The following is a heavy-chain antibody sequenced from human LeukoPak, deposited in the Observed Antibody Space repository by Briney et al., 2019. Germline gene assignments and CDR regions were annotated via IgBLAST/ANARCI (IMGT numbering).Heavy chain of an antibody. Sequence: TGGSLRLSCAASGFTFIDYDMHWVRQVIGKGLELVSAIGIRGDTHYSGSVKGRFTISRENAESSFYLQMNSLRAEDTAVYYCARGGIQVSGIDEFDYWGQGTLVTVSS. CDR1: GFTFIDYD. J-gene: IGHJ4*02. CDR3: ARGGIQVSGIDEFDY. D-gene: IGHD6-19*01. V-gene: IGHV3-13*01. CDR2: IGIRGDT.